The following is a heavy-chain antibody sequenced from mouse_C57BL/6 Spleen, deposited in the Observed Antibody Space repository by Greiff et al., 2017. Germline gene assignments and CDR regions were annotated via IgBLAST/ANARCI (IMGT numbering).Heavy chain of an antibody. D-gene: IGHD2-4*01. CDR2: IYPGSGST. Sequence: QVQLQQPGAELVKPGASVKMSCTASGYTFTSYWITWVKQRPGQGLEWIGDIYPGSGSTNYNEKFKSKATLTVDTSSSTAYMQLSSLTSEDSAVYYCASRETTMITPAWFAYWGQGTLVTVSA. CDR3: ASRETTMITPAWFAY. J-gene: IGHJ3*01. CDR1: GYTFTSYW. V-gene: IGHV1-55*01.